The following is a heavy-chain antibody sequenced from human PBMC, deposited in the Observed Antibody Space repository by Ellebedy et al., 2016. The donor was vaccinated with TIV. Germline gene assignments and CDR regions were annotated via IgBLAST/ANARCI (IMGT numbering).Heavy chain of an antibody. Sequence: GGSLRLXCAASGFTFGGFAMSWVRQAPGEGLEWVSSISASGSNTDYADSVKGRFTISKDSSKNTLYLQMNSLRGEDTALYYCARCPRRNGYNYFDYWGQGTLVTVSS. D-gene: IGHD5-24*01. V-gene: IGHV3-23*01. CDR3: ARCPRRNGYNYFDY. CDR1: GFTFGGFA. J-gene: IGHJ4*02. CDR2: ISASGSNT.